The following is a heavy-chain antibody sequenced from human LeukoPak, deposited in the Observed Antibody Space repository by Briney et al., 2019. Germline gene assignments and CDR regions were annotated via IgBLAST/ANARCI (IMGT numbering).Heavy chain of an antibody. D-gene: IGHD1-1*01. CDR2: STSSGNTV. J-gene: IGHJ3*02. V-gene: IGHV3-48*03. Sequence: GGSLRFSCVASGFTFSNYEMNWVRQVPGKGLEWISYSTSSGNTVYYADSVQGRFTTSRDNAKNSLYLQMNSLRVEDTAVYYCARPPGMTAAFDIWGRGTMVTVSS. CDR1: GFTFSNYE. CDR3: ARPPGMTAAFDI.